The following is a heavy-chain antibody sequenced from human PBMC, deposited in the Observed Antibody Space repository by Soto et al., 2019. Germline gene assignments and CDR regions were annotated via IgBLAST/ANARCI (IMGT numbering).Heavy chain of an antibody. CDR2: IIPIFGTA. V-gene: IGHV1-69*13. Sequence: SVKVSCKASGGTFSSYAISWVRQAPGQGLEWMGGIIPIFGTANYAQKFQGRVTTTADESTSTAYMELSSLRSEDTAVYYCASISSSTSHTYYYYGMDVWGQGTTVTLSS. D-gene: IGHD2-2*01. CDR3: ASISSSTSHTYYYYGMDV. J-gene: IGHJ6*02. CDR1: GGTFSSYA.